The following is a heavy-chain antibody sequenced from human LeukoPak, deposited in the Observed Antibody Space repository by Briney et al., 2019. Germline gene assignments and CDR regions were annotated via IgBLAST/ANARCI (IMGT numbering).Heavy chain of an antibody. Sequence: SVKVSCKASGGTFSSYAISWVRQAPGQGLEWMGGIIPIFGTANYAQKFQGGVTITADKSTSTAYMELSSLRSEDTAVYYCARGGNRSMDPDDAFDIWGQGTMVTVSS. D-gene: IGHD4-23*01. V-gene: IGHV1-69*06. CDR2: IIPIFGTA. J-gene: IGHJ3*02. CDR3: ARGGNRSMDPDDAFDI. CDR1: GGTFSSYA.